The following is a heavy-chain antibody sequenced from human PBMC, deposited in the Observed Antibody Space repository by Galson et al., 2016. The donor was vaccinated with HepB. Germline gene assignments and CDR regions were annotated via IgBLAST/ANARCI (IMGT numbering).Heavy chain of an antibody. V-gene: IGHV3-7*01. D-gene: IGHD3-22*01. J-gene: IGHJ4*02. CDR2: IKQDGSEK. CDR3: ARDRYVGDTWGYYNIDY. Sequence: SLRLSCAASGFTFSDYWMSWVRQTPGKGLEWVVNIKQDGSEKSYVDSVKGRFTISRDNARNSLSLQKNSLRAEDTAVYYCARDRYVGDTWGYYNIDYWGQGTLVTVSS. CDR1: GFTFSDYW.